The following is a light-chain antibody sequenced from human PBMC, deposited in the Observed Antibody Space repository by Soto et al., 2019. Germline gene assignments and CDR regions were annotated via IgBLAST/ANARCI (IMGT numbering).Light chain of an antibody. CDR1: SSDVGGYHY. CDR3: ASWDDSLRAVI. Sequence: QSALTQPASVSGSPGQSITISCTGSSSDVGGYHYVSWYQQYPGKAPKLVISEVSNRPSGVSHRFSGSKSGNTASLTISGLQAEDEADYYCASWDDSLRAVIFGGGTKLTVL. V-gene: IGLV2-14*01. CDR2: EVS. J-gene: IGLJ2*01.